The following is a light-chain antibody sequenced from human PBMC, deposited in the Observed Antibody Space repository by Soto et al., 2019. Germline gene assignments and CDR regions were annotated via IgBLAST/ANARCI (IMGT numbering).Light chain of an antibody. CDR3: QQRSDWPRT. J-gene: IGKJ1*01. V-gene: IGKV3-11*01. CDR2: DAS. Sequence: EIVLTQSPATLSLSPGERATLSCRASESVTSFLAWYQQKPGQAPRLLIYDASNRATGISARFSGSGSGTEFNLKISSLEPEDFAVYYCQQRSDWPRTFGQGTKVESK. CDR1: ESVTSF.